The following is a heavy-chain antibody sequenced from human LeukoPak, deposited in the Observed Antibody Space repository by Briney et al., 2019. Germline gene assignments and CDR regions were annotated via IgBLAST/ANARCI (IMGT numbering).Heavy chain of an antibody. CDR2: VSGEQTDK. D-gene: IGHD7-27*01. J-gene: IGHJ5*02. Sequence: GGSLRLSCVASGCTFVHFSMHWVRQAPGKGLEWVAFVSGEQTDKYYADSVKGRFTISRDNSRNTLFLEMNSLRPDDTAVYYCARDQPGTYTMSSTWGQGTLVTVSS. CDR1: GCTFVHFS. CDR3: ARDQPGTYTMSST. V-gene: IGHV3-30*04.